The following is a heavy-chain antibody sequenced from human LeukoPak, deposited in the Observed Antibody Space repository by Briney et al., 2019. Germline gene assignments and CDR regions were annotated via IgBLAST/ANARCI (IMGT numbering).Heavy chain of an antibody. Sequence: GESLKISCKGSGYTFTSYWIGWVRQLPGKGLEWMGIIFPGDSDTRYSPSFQGQVTISADKSISTAYLQWNSLKASDTAMYYCARRAHDYIWGTSTYDVFDLWGQGSMVTVSS. J-gene: IGHJ3*01. V-gene: IGHV5-51*01. CDR1: GYTFTSYW. CDR2: IFPGDSDT. CDR3: ARRAHDYIWGTSTYDVFDL. D-gene: IGHD3-16*01.